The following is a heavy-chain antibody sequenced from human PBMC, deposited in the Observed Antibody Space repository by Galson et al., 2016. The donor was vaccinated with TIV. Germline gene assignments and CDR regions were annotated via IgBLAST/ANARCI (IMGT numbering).Heavy chain of an antibody. D-gene: IGHD3-22*01. J-gene: IGHJ3*02. Sequence: YNPSLKSRVSISMDTPKNQFSLKLSSVTAADTAVYYCARRTHYDSSGYSDAFDIWGQGTIVPVSS. CDR3: ARRTHYDSSGYSDAFDI. V-gene: IGHV4-39*01.